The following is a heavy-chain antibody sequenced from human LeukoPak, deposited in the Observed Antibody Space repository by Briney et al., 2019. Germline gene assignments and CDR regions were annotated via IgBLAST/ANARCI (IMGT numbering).Heavy chain of an antibody. CDR1: GDSISSYY. D-gene: IGHD3-16*02. CDR2: IYTSGGT. V-gene: IGHV4-4*09. J-gene: IGHJ4*02. Sequence: SETLSLTCTVSGDSISSYYWSWIRQPPGRGLEWIGYIYTSGGTNYIPSLKGRVTISIDTSKSQFSLKLNSVTAADSAVYYCARLTRLSTSPDRYYLDYWGQGTLVTVSS. CDR3: ARLTRLSTSPDRYYLDY.